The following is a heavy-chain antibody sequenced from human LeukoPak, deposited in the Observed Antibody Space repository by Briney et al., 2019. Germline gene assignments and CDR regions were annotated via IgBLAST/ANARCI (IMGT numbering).Heavy chain of an antibody. CDR2: ISGSGGST. CDR3: AYCSSTSCHSDYYYYMDV. V-gene: IGHV3-23*01. Sequence: PGGSLRLSCAASGFTFSSYGMSWVRQAPGKGLEWVSAISGSGGSTYYADSVKGRFTISRDNSKNTLYLQMNSLRAEDTAVYYCAYCSSTSCHSDYYYYMDVWGKGTTVTISS. CDR1: GFTFSSYG. J-gene: IGHJ6*03. D-gene: IGHD2-2*01.